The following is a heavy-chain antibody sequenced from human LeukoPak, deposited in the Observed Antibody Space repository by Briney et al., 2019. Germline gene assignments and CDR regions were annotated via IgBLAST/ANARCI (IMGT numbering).Heavy chain of an antibody. V-gene: IGHV1-2*02. CDR1: GYTFTGYY. Sequence: ASVKVSCKASGYTFTGYYMHWVRQAPGQGLEWMGWINPNSGGTNYAQKFQGRVTMTRDTSISTAYMELSRLRSDDTAVYYCAIYSSSPGEVLDYWGQGTLVTVSS. CDR3: AIYSSSPGEVLDY. J-gene: IGHJ4*02. CDR2: INPNSGGT. D-gene: IGHD6-6*01.